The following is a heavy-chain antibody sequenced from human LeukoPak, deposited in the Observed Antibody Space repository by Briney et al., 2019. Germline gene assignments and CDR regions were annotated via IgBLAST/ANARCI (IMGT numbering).Heavy chain of an antibody. D-gene: IGHD3-22*01. Sequence: SETLSLTCAVYGGSFSGYYWSWIRQPPGKGLEWIGEINHSGSTNYNPSLKSRVTISVDTSKNQFSLKLSSVTAADTAVYYCARRVKVTMIVVVMSRPGNWFDPWGQGILVTVSS. CDR2: INHSGST. V-gene: IGHV4-34*01. CDR1: GGSFSGYY. CDR3: ARRVKVTMIVVVMSRPGNWFDP. J-gene: IGHJ5*02.